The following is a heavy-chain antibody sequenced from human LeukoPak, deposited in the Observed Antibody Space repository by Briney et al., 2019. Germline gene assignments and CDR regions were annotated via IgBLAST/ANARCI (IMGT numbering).Heavy chain of an antibody. D-gene: IGHD5-24*01. CDR2: FNPNTGGT. V-gene: IGHV1-2*02. Sequence: ASMKVSCKASGYAFTDYYLHWMRQAPGQGLEWMGWFNPNTGGTNYAPRFQDRVIMTRDTSITTAYMELTSLRSDDTAVYYCSRDTTMARWFDPWGQGTLVTVSS. CDR3: SRDTTMARWFDP. CDR1: GYAFTDYY. J-gene: IGHJ5*02.